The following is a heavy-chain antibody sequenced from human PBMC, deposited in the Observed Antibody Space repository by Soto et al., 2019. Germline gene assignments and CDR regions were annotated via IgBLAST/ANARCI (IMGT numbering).Heavy chain of an antibody. D-gene: IGHD2-2*01. J-gene: IGHJ5*02. Sequence: ASVKVSCKASGYTFTSYYMHWVRQAPGQGLEWMGIINPSGGSTSYAQKFQGRVTMTRDTSTSTVYMELRSLRSDDTAVYYCARDRDIVLVPAARGGNNWFDPWGQGTLVTVSS. CDR1: GYTFTSYY. CDR3: ARDRDIVLVPAARGGNNWFDP. CDR2: INPSGGST. V-gene: IGHV1-46*01.